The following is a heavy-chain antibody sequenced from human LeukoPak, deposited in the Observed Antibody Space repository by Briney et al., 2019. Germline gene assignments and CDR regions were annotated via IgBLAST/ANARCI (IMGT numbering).Heavy chain of an antibody. Sequence: GESLKISCKGSGYRFTNYRIAWVRQMSGKGLEWMGMIYPGDSDTGYSPSFQGHVTISADKSISTLYLQWSSLKASDTAMYYCARLSRNCSGGSCYSDWFDPWGQGTLVTVSS. CDR3: ARLSRNCSGGSCYSDWFDP. CDR2: IYPGDSDT. D-gene: IGHD2-15*01. J-gene: IGHJ5*02. V-gene: IGHV5-51*01. CDR1: GYRFTNYR.